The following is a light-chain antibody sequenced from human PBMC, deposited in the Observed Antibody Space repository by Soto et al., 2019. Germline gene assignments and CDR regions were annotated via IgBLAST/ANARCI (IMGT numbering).Light chain of an antibody. V-gene: IGKV1-5*01. CDR1: QSISSW. CDR3: QQYKTYSLT. CDR2: DAS. Sequence: DIHKTQFPCTLSEHLRDRVTITCRASQSISSWLAWYQQKPGKAPKLLIYDASSLESGVPSSFSGSGSGTEFTLTISGLQPDDFATYYCQQYKTYSLTFGGGTKVDIK. J-gene: IGKJ4*01.